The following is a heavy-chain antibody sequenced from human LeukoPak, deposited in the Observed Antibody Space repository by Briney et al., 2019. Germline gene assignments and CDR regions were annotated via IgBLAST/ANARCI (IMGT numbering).Heavy chain of an antibody. J-gene: IGHJ6*02. CDR1: GYTLTELS. CDR2: FDPEDGET. CDR3: ARDPAYSSGSYYGMDV. V-gene: IGHV1-24*01. D-gene: IGHD6-19*01. Sequence: GASVKVSCKVSGYTLTELSMHWVRQAPGKGLEWMGGFDPEDGETIYAQKFQGRVAMTEDTSTDTAYMELSSLRSEDTAVYYCARDPAYSSGSYYGMDVWGQGTTVTVSS.